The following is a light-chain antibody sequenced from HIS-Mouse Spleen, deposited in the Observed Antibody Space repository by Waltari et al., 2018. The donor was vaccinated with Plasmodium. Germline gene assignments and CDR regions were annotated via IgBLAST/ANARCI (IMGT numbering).Light chain of an antibody. CDR2: KDS. CDR3: QSADSSGTYWV. V-gene: IGLV3-25*03. Sequence: SYELTQPPSVSVSPGQTARITCSGDALPKQYAYWYQQKPGQAPVLVICKDSESPSGIPERFSGSSSGTTVTLTISGVQAEDEADYYCQSADSSGTYWVFGGGTKLTVL. CDR1: ALPKQY. J-gene: IGLJ3*02.